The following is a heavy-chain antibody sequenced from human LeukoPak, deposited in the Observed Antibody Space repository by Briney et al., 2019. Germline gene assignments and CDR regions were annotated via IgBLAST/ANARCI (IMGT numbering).Heavy chain of an antibody. J-gene: IGHJ4*02. Sequence: GGSLRLSCAASGFTFRKYAMSWVRQAPGKGLEWVSAISGSGGSTYYADSVKGRFTISRDNSKNTLYLQMNSLRAEDTAVYYCAKDRVADYFDYWGQGTLVTVSS. CDR1: GFTFRKYA. D-gene: IGHD6-19*01. CDR2: ISGSGGST. V-gene: IGHV3-23*01. CDR3: AKDRVADYFDY.